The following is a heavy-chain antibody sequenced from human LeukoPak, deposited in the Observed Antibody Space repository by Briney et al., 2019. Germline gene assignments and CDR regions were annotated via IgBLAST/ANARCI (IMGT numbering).Heavy chain of an antibody. D-gene: IGHD3-22*01. Sequence: PGGSLRLSCTASGFRFSDYYMNWFRQTPGKGPESPSYISHSGATVQYADSVRGRFTVSRDNHKNTLYLQMSSLRVEDTAVYYCARDGAYDDASGYRADFWGQATLVTVSS. J-gene: IGHJ4*02. CDR3: ARDGAYDDASGYRADF. CDR2: ISHSGATV. V-gene: IGHV3-11*01. CDR1: GFRFSDYY.